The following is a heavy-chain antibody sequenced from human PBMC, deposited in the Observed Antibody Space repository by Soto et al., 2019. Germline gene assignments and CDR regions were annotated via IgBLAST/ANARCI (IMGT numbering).Heavy chain of an antibody. V-gene: IGHV1-69*04. CDR3: ARDQSWHDLVWWFDP. J-gene: IGHJ5*02. Sequence: GASVKVSCKASGGTFSSYTISWVRQAPGQGLEWMGRIIPILGIANYAQKFQGGVTITADKSTSTAYMELSSLRSEDTAVYYCARDQSWHDLVWWFDPWGQGTLVTVSS. CDR1: GGTFSSYT. CDR2: IIPILGIA. D-gene: IGHD1-1*01.